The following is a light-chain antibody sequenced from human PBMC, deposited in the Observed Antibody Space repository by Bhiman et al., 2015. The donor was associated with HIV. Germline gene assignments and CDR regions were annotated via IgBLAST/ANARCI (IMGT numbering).Light chain of an antibody. V-gene: IGLV1-40*01. J-gene: IGLJ2*01. CDR2: GNS. CDR3: LSAWA. CDR1: SSNIGAGYD. Sequence: QSALTQPPSVSGAPGQRVTISCTGSSSNIGAGYDVHWYQHLPGTAPKLLIYGNSNRPSGVPDRFSGSKSGTSASLAITGLQAEDEANYFCLSAWAFGGGTKLTVL.